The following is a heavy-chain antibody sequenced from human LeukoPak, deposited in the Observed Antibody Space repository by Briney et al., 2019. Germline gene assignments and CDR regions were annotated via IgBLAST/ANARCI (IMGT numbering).Heavy chain of an antibody. D-gene: IGHD3-22*01. Sequence: PSETLSPTCTVSGGSISSYYWSWIRQPAGKGLEWIGRIYTSGSTNYNPSLKSRVTMSVDTSKNQFSLKLSSVTAADTAVYYCARDYYDSSGYYYAGGREDWFDPWGQGTLVTVSS. V-gene: IGHV4-4*07. J-gene: IGHJ5*02. CDR1: GGSISSYY. CDR2: IYTSGST. CDR3: ARDYYDSSGYYYAGGREDWFDP.